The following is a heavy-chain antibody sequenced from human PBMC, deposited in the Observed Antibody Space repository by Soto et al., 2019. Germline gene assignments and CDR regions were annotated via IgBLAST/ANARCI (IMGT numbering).Heavy chain of an antibody. CDR1: ADSISSSSYY. Sequence: QLQLQESGPGLVKPSETLSLTCSVSADSISSSSYYWGWIRQSPGKGLEWIGSGHYDGTTYYNPSLQTRVTTSVDTSQSPLSLKLISVTAADTAVYYSARRRGSTYDPWGQGTLVTVSS. D-gene: IGHD2-21*01. J-gene: IGHJ5*02. V-gene: IGHV4-39*01. CDR2: GHYDGTT. CDR3: ARRRGSTYDP.